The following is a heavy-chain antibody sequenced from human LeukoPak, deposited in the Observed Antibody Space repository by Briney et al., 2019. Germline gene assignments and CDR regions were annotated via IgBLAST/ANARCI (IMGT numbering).Heavy chain of an antibody. CDR1: GGSISSSSYY. Sequence: PSETLSLTCTVSGGSISSSSYYWGWIRQPPGKGLEWIGGIYYSGSTYYNPSLKSRVTISVDTSKNQFSLKLSSVTAADTAVYYCARVQQQLVENWFDPWGQGTLVTVSS. D-gene: IGHD6-13*01. CDR3: ARVQQQLVENWFDP. CDR2: IYYSGST. J-gene: IGHJ5*02. V-gene: IGHV4-39*07.